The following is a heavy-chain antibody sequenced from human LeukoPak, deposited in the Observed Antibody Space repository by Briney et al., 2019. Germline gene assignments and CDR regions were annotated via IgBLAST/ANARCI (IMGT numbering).Heavy chain of an antibody. CDR2: INPSGGST. CDR3: AGDEIAVAGFDY. V-gene: IGHV1-46*01. J-gene: IGHJ4*02. CDR1: GYTFTSYY. Sequence: ASVTVSCTASGYTFTSYYMHWVRQAPGQGLEWMGIINPSGGSTNYAQKFQGRVTMTRDTSTSTVYMELSSLRSEDTAVYYCAGDEIAVAGFDYWGQGTLVTVSS. D-gene: IGHD6-19*01.